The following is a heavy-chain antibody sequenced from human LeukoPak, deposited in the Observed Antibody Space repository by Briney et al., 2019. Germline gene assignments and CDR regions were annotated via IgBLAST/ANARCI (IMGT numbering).Heavy chain of an antibody. CDR1: GFSFRTYG. CDR2: ISYDGSNK. D-gene: IGHD4-23*01. Sequence: GGALRLYCGASGFSFRTYGMHWVRQAPGKGLEWVVVISYDGSNKYYADSVKGRFTISRDNSKNTLYLQMNSLRAEDTAVYYCARDPPYDYGGNSGYYYYGMDVWGQGTTVTVSS. J-gene: IGHJ6*02. CDR3: ARDPPYDYGGNSGYYYYGMDV. V-gene: IGHV3-30*19.